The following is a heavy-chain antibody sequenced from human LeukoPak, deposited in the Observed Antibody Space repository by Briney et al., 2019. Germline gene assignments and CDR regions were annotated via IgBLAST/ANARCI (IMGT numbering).Heavy chain of an antibody. J-gene: IGHJ6*02. Sequence: ASVKVSCKASGGTFSSYAISWVRQAPGQGLEWMGGIIPIFGTANYAQKFQGRVTITADESTSTAYMELSSLGSEDTAVYYCASYYGSGSYGHYYYYYGMDVWGQGTTVTVSS. CDR2: IIPIFGTA. D-gene: IGHD3-10*01. V-gene: IGHV1-69*13. CDR1: GGTFSSYA. CDR3: ASYYGSGSYGHYYYYYGMDV.